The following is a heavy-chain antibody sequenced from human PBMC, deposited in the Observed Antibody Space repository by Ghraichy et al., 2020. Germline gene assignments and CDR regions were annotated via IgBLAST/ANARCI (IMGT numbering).Heavy chain of an antibody. CDR3: ARHLFGTPKVEPLDY. CDR2: IYPGDSRT. V-gene: IGHV5-51*01. Sequence: ESLKISCETSGYNFPAYWIAWVRQMPGEGLEWMGVIYPGDSRTVYNPSFQGQVTFSADKSITTAYLQWSSLKASDTAIYFCARHLFGTPKVEPLDYWGQGTLVTVSS. CDR1: GYNFPAYW. D-gene: IGHD3-10*02. J-gene: IGHJ4*02.